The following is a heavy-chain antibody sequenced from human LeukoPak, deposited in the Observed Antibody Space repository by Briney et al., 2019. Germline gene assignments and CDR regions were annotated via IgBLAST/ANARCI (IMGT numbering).Heavy chain of an antibody. CDR3: ARGGPTPNSRYFDL. D-gene: IGHD4-11*01. V-gene: IGHV3-74*01. CDR2: INSDGSSA. J-gene: IGHJ2*01. CDR1: EFTLKDYW. Sequence: PGGSLRLSWEASEFTLKDYWRHGVRQGPGKGRGWVSRINSDGSSASYADSVKGRFTISRDNAKNTLYLQMNSLRAEDTAVYYCARGGPTPNSRYFDLWGRGTLVTVSS.